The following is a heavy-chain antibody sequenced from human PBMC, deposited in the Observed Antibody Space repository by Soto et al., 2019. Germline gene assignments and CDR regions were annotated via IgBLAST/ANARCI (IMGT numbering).Heavy chain of an antibody. D-gene: IGHD6-13*01. Sequence: EVQLLESGGGLVKPGGSLRLSCPASGFTFINSWFNWLRQAPGKGLGWVGRIKSKPDGETTDYAAPVKGRFTISRDDSKNTLYLQMNSLKTEDTDVYYCTTDPWYISTLYAFDIWGQGTLVIVSS. CDR3: TTDPWYISTLYAFDI. V-gene: IGHV3-15*07. J-gene: IGHJ3*02. CDR2: IKSKPDGETT. CDR1: GFTFINSW.